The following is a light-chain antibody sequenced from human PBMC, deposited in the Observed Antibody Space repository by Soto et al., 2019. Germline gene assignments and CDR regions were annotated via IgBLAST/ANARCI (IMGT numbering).Light chain of an antibody. V-gene: IGLV2-23*01. CDR2: GGS. J-gene: IGLJ3*02. CDR1: SSDVGSYNL. Sequence: QSALTQPASVSGSPGQSVTISCTGFSSDVGSYNLVSWYQHFPGKAPKLMIYGGSKRPSGVSHRFSGSQSGNTASLTISGLQTEDEADYYCCSHAGSSSVFGGGTKLTVL. CDR3: CSHAGSSSV.